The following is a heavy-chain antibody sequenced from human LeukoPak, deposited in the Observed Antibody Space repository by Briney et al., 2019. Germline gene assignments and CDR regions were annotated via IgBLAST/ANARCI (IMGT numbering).Heavy chain of an antibody. Sequence: PGRSLRLSCVASGFSLSTHGMHWVRQAPGKGLEYVALMWYHGGETNYADSVKGRFTISRDISRSTLYLQMDSLRVDDTAVYYCARDGAMARFDYWGQGTLVTVS. D-gene: IGHD5-18*01. CDR2: MWYHGGET. V-gene: IGHV3-33*01. J-gene: IGHJ4*02. CDR1: GFSLSTHG. CDR3: ARDGAMARFDY.